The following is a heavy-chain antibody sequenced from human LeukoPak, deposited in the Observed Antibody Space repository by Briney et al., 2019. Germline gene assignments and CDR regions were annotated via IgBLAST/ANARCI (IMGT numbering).Heavy chain of an antibody. Sequence: SETLSLTCTVSGGSISSYYWSWIRQPPGKGLEWLGYIYYSGSTIYNPSFRSRVTISVDTSKNQFSLKLSSVTAADTAVYYCARLPARPSGSYYDRIYYYYGMDVWGQGTTVTVSS. CDR1: GGSISSYY. CDR2: IYYSGST. V-gene: IGHV4-59*08. CDR3: ARLPARPSGSYYDRIYYYYGMDV. J-gene: IGHJ6*02. D-gene: IGHD3-10*01.